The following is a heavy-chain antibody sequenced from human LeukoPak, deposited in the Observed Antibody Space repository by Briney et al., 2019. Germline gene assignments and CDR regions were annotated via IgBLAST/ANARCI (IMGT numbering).Heavy chain of an antibody. V-gene: IGHV4-38-2*02. CDR3: ARQKWELLSGIDY. CDR2: IYYSGST. J-gene: IGHJ4*02. D-gene: IGHD1-26*01. Sequence: SETLSLTCTVSGYSISSGYYWGWIRQPPGKGLEWIGSIYYSGSTYYNPSLKSRVTISVDTSKNQFSLKLSSVTAADTAVYYCARQKWELLSGIDYWGQGTLVTVSS. CDR1: GYSISSGYY.